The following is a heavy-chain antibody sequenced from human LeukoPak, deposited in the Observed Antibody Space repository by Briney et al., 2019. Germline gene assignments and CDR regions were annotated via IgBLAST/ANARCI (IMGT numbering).Heavy chain of an antibody. CDR1: GYSFTSYW. CDR2: IYLGDSET. J-gene: IGHJ4*02. Sequence: GESLKISCKGSGYSFTSYWIAWVRQMPGKGLEWMGIIYLGDSETRYRPSSQGQVTISVDKSISTAFLQWSSLKASDSAMYYCARLACSTTSCHSGSSYYFDYWGQGTLVTVSS. D-gene: IGHD2-2*02. CDR3: ARLACSTTSCHSGSSYYFDY. V-gene: IGHV5-51*01.